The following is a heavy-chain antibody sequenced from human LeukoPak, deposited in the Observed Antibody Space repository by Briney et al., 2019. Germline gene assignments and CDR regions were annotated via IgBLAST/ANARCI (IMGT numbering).Heavy chain of an antibody. CDR1: GGSISSYY. Sequence: SETLSLTCTVSGGSISSYYWSWIRQPPGKGLEWIGYIYYGGSTNYNPSLKSRLSISLDTSKNQFSLKLSSVTAADTAVYYCAREVPDVGYYGSGGFWYFDLWGRGTLVTVSS. CDR3: AREVPDVGYYGSGGFWYFDL. J-gene: IGHJ2*01. D-gene: IGHD3-10*01. CDR2: IYYGGST. V-gene: IGHV4-59*12.